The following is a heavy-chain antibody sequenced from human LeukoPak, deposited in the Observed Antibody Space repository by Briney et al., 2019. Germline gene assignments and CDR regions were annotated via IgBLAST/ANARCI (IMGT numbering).Heavy chain of an antibody. CDR1: GFTFSSYW. CDR2: ISSSSSTI. V-gene: IGHV3-48*02. CDR3: ARGIAAAVEGPDY. D-gene: IGHD6-13*01. J-gene: IGHJ4*02. Sequence: GGSLRLSCAASGFTFSSYWMNWARQAPGKGLEWISYISSSSSTIYYADSVKGRFTISRDNAKNSLYLQMNSLRDEDTAVYYCARGIAAAVEGPDYWGRGTLVTVSS.